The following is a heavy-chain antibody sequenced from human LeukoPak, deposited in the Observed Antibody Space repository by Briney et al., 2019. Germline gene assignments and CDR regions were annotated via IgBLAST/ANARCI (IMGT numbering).Heavy chain of an antibody. Sequence: GASVKVSCKASGYTFTSYDINWVRQATGQGLEWMGWMNPNSGNTGYAQKFQGRVTITRNTSISTAYMELSSLRSEDTAVYYCARERYYYGSGWLRWFDPWGQGTLVTVSS. V-gene: IGHV1-8*03. CDR1: GYTFTSYD. J-gene: IGHJ5*02. D-gene: IGHD3-10*01. CDR2: MNPNSGNT. CDR3: ARERYYYGSGWLRWFDP.